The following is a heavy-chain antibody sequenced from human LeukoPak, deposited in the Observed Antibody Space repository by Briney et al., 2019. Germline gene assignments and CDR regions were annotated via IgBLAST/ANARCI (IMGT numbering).Heavy chain of an antibody. V-gene: IGHV3-43D*03. J-gene: IGHJ4*02. CDR2: TTWDGGSS. D-gene: IGHD3-22*01. Sequence: PGGSLRLSCAASGFTFDDYPMHWVRQAPGKGLEWVALTTWDGGSSHYAGSVKGRFTMSRDNRKNSLYLQMNDLRPEDTAFYYCAKDLGDRSGRTDYFDNWGQGTLVTVSS. CDR1: GFTFDDYP. CDR3: AKDLGDRSGRTDYFDN.